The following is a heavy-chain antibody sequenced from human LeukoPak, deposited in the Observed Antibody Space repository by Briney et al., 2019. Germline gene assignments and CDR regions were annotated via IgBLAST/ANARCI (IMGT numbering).Heavy chain of an antibody. CDR2: ISTSHSTI. CDR1: GFTFSSYE. CDR3: ARGLSGWYLYYLDY. V-gene: IGHV3-48*03. J-gene: IGHJ4*02. D-gene: IGHD6-19*01. Sequence: GGSLRLACAASGFTFSSYEMNWVRQAPGKGLEWVSYISTSHSTIYYADSVKGRFTISRDNAKNSLYLQMNSLRAEDTAVYYCARGLSGWYLYYLDYWGQGTLVTVSS.